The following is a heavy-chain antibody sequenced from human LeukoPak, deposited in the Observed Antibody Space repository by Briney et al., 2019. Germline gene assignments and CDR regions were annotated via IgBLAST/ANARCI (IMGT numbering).Heavy chain of an antibody. CDR3: AKEMVRGVISPADY. V-gene: IGHV3-30*18. Sequence: GGSLRLSCAASGFTFSSYGMHWVRQAPGKGLEWVAVISYDGSNKYYADSVKGRFTISRDNSKNTLYLQMNSLRAEDTAVYYCAKEMVRGVISPADYWGQGTLVTVSS. CDR2: ISYDGSNK. CDR1: GFTFSSYG. J-gene: IGHJ4*02. D-gene: IGHD3-10*01.